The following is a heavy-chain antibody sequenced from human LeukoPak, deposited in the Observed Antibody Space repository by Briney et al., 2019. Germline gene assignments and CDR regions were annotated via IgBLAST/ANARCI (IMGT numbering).Heavy chain of an antibody. D-gene: IGHD2-8*01. Sequence: PGGSLRLSCAASGFTFSSYAMHWVRQAPGKGLEYVSAISSNGGSTYYANSVEGRFTISRDNSKNTLYLQMGSLRAEDMAVYYCARGYCTNGVCYTDYWGQGTLVTVSS. J-gene: IGHJ4*02. CDR2: ISSNGGST. CDR3: ARGYCTNGVCYTDY. V-gene: IGHV3-64*01. CDR1: GFTFSSYA.